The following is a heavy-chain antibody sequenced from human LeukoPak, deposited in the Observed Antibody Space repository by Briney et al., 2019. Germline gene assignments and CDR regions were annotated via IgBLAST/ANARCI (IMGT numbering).Heavy chain of an antibody. CDR3: ARHTYGDYGDFDY. V-gene: IGHV4-59*08. D-gene: IGHD4-17*01. CDR1: GGSISSYY. J-gene: IGHJ4*02. Sequence: PSETLSLTCTVSGGSISSYYWSWIRQPPGKGLEWIGYIYYSGSTNYNPSLKSRVTISVDTSKNQFPLKLSSVTAADTAVYYCARHTYGDYGDFDYWGQGTLVTVSS. CDR2: IYYSGST.